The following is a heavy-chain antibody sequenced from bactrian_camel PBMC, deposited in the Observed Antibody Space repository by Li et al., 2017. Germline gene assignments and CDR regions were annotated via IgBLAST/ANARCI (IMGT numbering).Heavy chain of an antibody. J-gene: IGHJ4*01. CDR1: GYTQRSGC. V-gene: IGHV3S55*01. CDR3: ATSGNYH. Sequence: HVQLVESGGGSVQAGGSLSLSCAARGYTQRSGCLAWFRQVPGKEREMVAQIQDDGMKYYGGTAKGRFTISRDNAKNTLYLQMNSLKTEDTAVYYCATSGNYHWGQGTQVTVS. D-gene: IGHD2*01. CDR2: IQDDGMK.